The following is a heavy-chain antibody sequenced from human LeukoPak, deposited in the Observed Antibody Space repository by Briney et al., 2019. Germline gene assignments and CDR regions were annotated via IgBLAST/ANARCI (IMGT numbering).Heavy chain of an antibody. J-gene: IGHJ4*02. CDR1: GYTFTSYG. CDR3: ARTPNSSSWYWPYYFDY. V-gene: IGHV1-18*01. Sequence: ASVKVSCKASGYTFTSYGISWVRQAPGQGLEWMGWISAYNGNTNYAQKLQGRVTMTTDTSTSTAYMELRSLRSDDTAVYYCARTPNSSSWYWPYYFDYWGQGTLVTVSS. D-gene: IGHD6-13*01. CDR2: ISAYNGNT.